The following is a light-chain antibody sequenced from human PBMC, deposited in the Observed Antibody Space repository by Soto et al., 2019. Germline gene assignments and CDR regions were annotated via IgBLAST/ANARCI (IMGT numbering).Light chain of an antibody. CDR3: QQYTKWPPWT. Sequence: EIMLKHSPGTLSLSPCERATLSCSASQSVGSRSLAWYQQKPGQAPRLVIYGASTRAPGIPARFSGSGSGTEFTFTISSLQSEDLAVYYCQQYTKWPPWTFGQGTKVDIK. J-gene: IGKJ1*01. CDR1: QSVGSRS. CDR2: GAS. V-gene: IGKV3-15*01.